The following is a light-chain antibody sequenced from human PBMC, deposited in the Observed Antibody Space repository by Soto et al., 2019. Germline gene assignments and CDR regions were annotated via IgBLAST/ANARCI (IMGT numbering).Light chain of an antibody. Sequence: QPASVSGSPGQSITISCTGISSDGDDYKDVSWYQQHPGKAPKLMIYEVTYRPSGVSNRFSGSKSGNTASLTISGLQAEDEADYYCSSYTSTSTVFGTGTKLTVL. CDR3: SSYTSTSTV. J-gene: IGLJ1*01. CDR1: SSDGDDYKD. CDR2: EVT. V-gene: IGLV2-14*01.